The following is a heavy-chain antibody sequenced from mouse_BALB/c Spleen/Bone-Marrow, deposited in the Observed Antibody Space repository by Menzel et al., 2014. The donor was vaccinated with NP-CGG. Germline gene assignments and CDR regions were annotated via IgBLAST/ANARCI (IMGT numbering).Heavy chain of an antibody. V-gene: IGHV4-1*02. D-gene: IGHD1-1*01. CDR1: GFAFRTYW. CDR3: ARLGYYGWFAY. J-gene: IGHJ3*01. CDR2: INPDSNTI. Sequence: EVNVVESGGGLVQPGGFLKLSCAASGFAFRTYWMSWVRQAPGKGLEWIGEINPDSNTINYTPTLKDKFIISRDNAKKTLYLQMSKVRSEDTALYYCARLGYYGWFAYWGQGTLLTVSA.